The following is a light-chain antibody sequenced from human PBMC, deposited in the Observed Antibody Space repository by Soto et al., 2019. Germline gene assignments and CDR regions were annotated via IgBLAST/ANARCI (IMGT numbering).Light chain of an antibody. Sequence: QMTQSPSSLSASVGEKIIISCRASRDVGSDVSWYQQKPGQAPKLLIYAASNLYTGVPSRFSGSRSGTEFTLTISSLQPEDFASYYCLQDYGDSWTFGQGTKVEIE. CDR2: AAS. CDR1: RDVGSD. V-gene: IGKV1-6*01. J-gene: IGKJ1*01. CDR3: LQDYGDSWT.